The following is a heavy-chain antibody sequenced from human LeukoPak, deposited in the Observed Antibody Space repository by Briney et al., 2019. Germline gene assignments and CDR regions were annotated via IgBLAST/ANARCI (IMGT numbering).Heavy chain of an antibody. J-gene: IGHJ4*02. CDR2: IWYDGSDK. Sequence: GGSLILSCAASGFIFSIYGMHWVRQAPGKGLEWVAVIWYDGSDKYYAESVKGRFTISRDNSNNMLYLQMTSLRAEDTAVYYCARDGGTVNFDYWGQGTLVTVSS. CDR3: ARDGGTVNFDY. CDR1: GFIFSIYG. V-gene: IGHV3-33*08. D-gene: IGHD4-17*01.